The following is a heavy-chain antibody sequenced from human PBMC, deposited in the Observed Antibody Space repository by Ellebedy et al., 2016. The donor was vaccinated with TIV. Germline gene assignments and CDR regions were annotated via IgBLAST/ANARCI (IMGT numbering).Heavy chain of an antibody. J-gene: IGHJ6*02. CDR1: GFTFSNYS. D-gene: IGHD3-9*01. Sequence: GESLKISCAASGFTFSNYSMNWVRQAPGKGLEWVSSISSSSSYIYYADSVKGRFIISRDSAKNSLYLQMNSLRAEDTAGYYCARDTSRNYDILTGYYTPYYYGMDVWGQGTTVTVSS. CDR2: ISSSSSYI. CDR3: ARDTSRNYDILTGYYTPYYYGMDV. V-gene: IGHV3-21*01.